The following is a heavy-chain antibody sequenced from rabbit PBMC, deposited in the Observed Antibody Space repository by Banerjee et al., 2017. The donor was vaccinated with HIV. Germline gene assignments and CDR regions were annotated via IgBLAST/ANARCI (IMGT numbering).Heavy chain of an antibody. CDR3: VRSTSGYDIGDL. CDR1: GFSFSGYYY. Sequence: QSLEESGGDLVKPGASLTLTCTASGFSFSGYYYMCWVRQAPGKGLELIACIGASSGGTYYASWAKGRFTISKTSSTTVTLQMTSLTAADTATYFCVRSTSGYDIGDLWGQGTLVTVS. J-gene: IGHJ4*01. CDR2: IGASSGGT. V-gene: IGHV1S40*01. D-gene: IGHD1-1*01.